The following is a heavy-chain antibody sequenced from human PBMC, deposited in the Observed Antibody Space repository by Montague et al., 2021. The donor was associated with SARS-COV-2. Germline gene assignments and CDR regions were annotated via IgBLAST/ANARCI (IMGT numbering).Heavy chain of an antibody. V-gene: IGHV4-34*01. Sequence: SETLSLTCAVHGGSFSTYSWNWICQPPGKGLEWIGEIHHGGSTNYNPSLKSRVTISADTSKNQFSLKLTSVAAADTAVYYCARLGDGVVPSPILGVGPYYSYYYMDVWGKGTTVTVSS. J-gene: IGHJ6*03. CDR3: ARLGDGVVPSPILGVGPYYSYYYMDV. CDR1: GGSFSTYS. D-gene: IGHD3-10*01. CDR2: IHHGGST.